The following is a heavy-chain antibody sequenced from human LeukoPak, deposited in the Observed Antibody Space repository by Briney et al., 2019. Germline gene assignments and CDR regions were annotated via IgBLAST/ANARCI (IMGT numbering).Heavy chain of an antibody. CDR1: GGSFSGYY. J-gene: IGHJ4*02. D-gene: IGHD3-22*01. CDR3: ARGQALYTDASRHYAGGFYYYDN. CDR2: INHSGSA. Sequence: SETLSLTCAVYGGSFSGYYWNWIRQTAGKGLEWIGEINHSGSAKYNPSLKSRLSISVTLSKNQFSLDLSSVAAADTAVYYCARGQALYTDASRHYAGGFYYYDNWGQGTLVTVSS. V-gene: IGHV4-34*01.